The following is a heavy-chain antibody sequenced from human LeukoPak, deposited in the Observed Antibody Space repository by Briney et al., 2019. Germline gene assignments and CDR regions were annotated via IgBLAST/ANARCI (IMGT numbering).Heavy chain of an antibody. J-gene: IGHJ6*02. CDR1: GFTFDDYA. Sequence: PGGSLRLSCAASGFTFDDYAMHWVRQAPGKGLEWVSLISGDSGSTYCADSVKGRFTISRDNSKNSLYLQMNSLRSDDTALYYCAKDTEGYTYGYYYYGMDVWGQGTTVTVSS. CDR2: ISGDSGST. CDR3: AKDTEGYTYGYYYYGMDV. D-gene: IGHD5-18*01. V-gene: IGHV3-43*02.